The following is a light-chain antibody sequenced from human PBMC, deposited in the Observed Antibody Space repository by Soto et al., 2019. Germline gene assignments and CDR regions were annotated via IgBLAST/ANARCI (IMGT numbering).Light chain of an antibody. Sequence: EIVITQSPSTLSVSPGDTATLSCRASQRVSNHFAWYQQKPGQAPRLLIYAASTRAAGVPVRFSGSGSETEFTLTIRSLQSEDFALYYCHQYNNWPWTFGQGTKVDIK. V-gene: IGKV3-15*01. CDR3: HQYNNWPWT. CDR1: QRVSNH. J-gene: IGKJ1*01. CDR2: AAS.